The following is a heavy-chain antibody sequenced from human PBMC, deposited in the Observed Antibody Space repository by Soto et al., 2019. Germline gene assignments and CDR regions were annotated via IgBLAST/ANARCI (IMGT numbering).Heavy chain of an antibody. Sequence: QVQLVESGGGVVQPGRSLRLSCAASGLTFSSYGMHWVRQAPGRGLEWGAVISYDGSNKNYADSLKGRFTISRDNSKNTVYLQMNSLRAEDTALYYCAKDTYYHDSSGYYIFDYWGQGTLVTVSS. CDR2: ISYDGSNK. V-gene: IGHV3-30*18. J-gene: IGHJ4*02. D-gene: IGHD3-22*01. CDR3: AKDTYYHDSSGYYIFDY. CDR1: GLTFSSYG.